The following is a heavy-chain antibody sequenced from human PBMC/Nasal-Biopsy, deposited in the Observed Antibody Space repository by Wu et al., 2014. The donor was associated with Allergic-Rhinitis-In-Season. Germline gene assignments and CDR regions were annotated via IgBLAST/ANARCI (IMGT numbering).Heavy chain of an antibody. CDR1: GGSINRSNYF. D-gene: IGHD6-19*01. Sequence: TLSLTCTVSGGSINRSNYFWSWIRQPPGKGLEYIGSINYGGNTYYNPSLKSRVTISVDTSNSQFSLKLSSVTAADTAVYYCARPYTSGWYNCFDPWGQGTLVTVSS. CDR3: ARPYTSGWYNCFDP. CDR2: INYGGNT. J-gene: IGHJ5*02. V-gene: IGHV4-39*01.